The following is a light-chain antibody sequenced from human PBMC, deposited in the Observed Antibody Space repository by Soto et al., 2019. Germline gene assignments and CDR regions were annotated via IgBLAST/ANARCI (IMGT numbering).Light chain of an antibody. CDR3: QQSFSTLLS. J-gene: IGKJ4*01. V-gene: IGKV1-39*01. CDR1: QSVSTS. CDR2: AAS. Sequence: DIPMTQSPSSLSASVGDRITITCRARQSVSTSVTWYQHKPGRAPKALISAASSLQSGVPSRFSGSGSGTDFTLTISSLQPEDVATYYCQQSFSTLLSFGGGTHVEIQ.